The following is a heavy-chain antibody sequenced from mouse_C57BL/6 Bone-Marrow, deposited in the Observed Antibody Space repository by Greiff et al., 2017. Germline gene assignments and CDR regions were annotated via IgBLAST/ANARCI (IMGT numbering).Heavy chain of an antibody. CDR1: GYSITSGYY. CDR2: ISYDGSN. J-gene: IGHJ4*01. CDR3: AREAAVVADYYAMDY. V-gene: IGHV3-6*01. D-gene: IGHD1-1*01. Sequence: EVQLVESGPGLVKPSPSLSLTCSVTGYSITSGYYCNWIRQFPGNKLEWMGYISYDGSNNYNPSLKNRISLTRDTSKDQFFLKLNSVTTEDTATYYCAREAAVVADYYAMDYWGQGTSVTVSS.